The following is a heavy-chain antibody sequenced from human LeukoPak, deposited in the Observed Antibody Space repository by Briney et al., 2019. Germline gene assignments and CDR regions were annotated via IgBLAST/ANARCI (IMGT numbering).Heavy chain of an antibody. D-gene: IGHD6-6*01. V-gene: IGHV1-2*02. CDR1: GYTFSGHN. Sequence: ASVKLSCKASGYTFSGHNIHWVRQAPGQGLEWMGLTNPNNGDTNYAQKFQGRVTMTRDTSISTFYMELSRLRSDDTAVYYCAMSTEYASSPTYGYWGQGTMVTVSS. CDR2: TNPNNGDT. J-gene: IGHJ4*02. CDR3: AMSTEYASSPTYGY.